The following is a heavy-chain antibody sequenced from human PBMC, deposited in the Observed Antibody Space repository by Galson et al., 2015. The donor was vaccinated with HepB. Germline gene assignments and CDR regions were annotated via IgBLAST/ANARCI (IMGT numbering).Heavy chain of an antibody. CDR2: IRSKANGGTR. J-gene: IGHJ1*01. D-gene: IGHD3-3*01. Sequence: SLRLSCATSGFLFGDYAMDWFRQAPGKGLEWVGFIRSKANGGTRQYAASVKGRFTISRDESKSIAYLQMISLKTEDTAVYYCHFGDFQHWCQGTLVSVSS. CDR3: HFGDFQH. V-gene: IGHV3-49*03. CDR1: GFLFGDYA.